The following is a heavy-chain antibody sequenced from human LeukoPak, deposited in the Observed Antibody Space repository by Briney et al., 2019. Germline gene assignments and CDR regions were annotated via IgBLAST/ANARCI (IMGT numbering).Heavy chain of an antibody. CDR1: GYSFTSYW. J-gene: IGHJ6*03. Sequence: GESLKISCKGSGYSFTSYWIGWLRQMPGKGLGWMGIIYPGDSDTRYSPSFQGQVTISADKSISTAYLQRSSLKASDTAMYYCARLSGEYYYYYYMDVWGKGTTVTVSS. CDR2: IYPGDSDT. CDR3: ARLSGEYYYYYYMDV. V-gene: IGHV5-51*01.